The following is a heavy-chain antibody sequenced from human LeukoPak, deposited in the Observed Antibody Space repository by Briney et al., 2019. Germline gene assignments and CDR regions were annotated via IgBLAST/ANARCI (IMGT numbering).Heavy chain of an antibody. CDR2: INWNGGST. CDR3: ARDTGQWLEFDY. D-gene: IGHD6-19*01. Sequence: PGRSLRLSCAASGFTFDDYGMSWGRQAPGKGLEWVSGINWNGGSTGYADSVKGRFTISRDNAKTSLYLQMNSLRAEDTALYYCARDTGQWLEFDYWGQGTLVTVSS. CDR1: GFTFDDYG. V-gene: IGHV3-20*04. J-gene: IGHJ4*02.